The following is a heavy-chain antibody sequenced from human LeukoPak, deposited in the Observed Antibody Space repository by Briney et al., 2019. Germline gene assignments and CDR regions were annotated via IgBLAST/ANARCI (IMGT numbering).Heavy chain of an antibody. V-gene: IGHV1-24*01. D-gene: IGHD4-23*01. CDR2: FDPEDGET. J-gene: IGHJ4*02. CDR1: GYTLTELS. CDR3: ATDLLADYGGKERY. Sequence: GASVTVSCKVSGYTLTELSMHWVRQAPGKGLEWMGGFDPEDGETIYAQKFQGRVTMTGDTSTDTAYMELSSLRSEDTAVYYCATDLLADYGGKERYWGQGTLVTVSS.